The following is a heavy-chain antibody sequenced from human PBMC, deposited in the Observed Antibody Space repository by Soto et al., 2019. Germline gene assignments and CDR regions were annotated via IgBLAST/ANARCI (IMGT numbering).Heavy chain of an antibody. J-gene: IGHJ4*02. D-gene: IGHD3-3*01. V-gene: IGHV3-23*01. CDR2: ISGSGGST. Sequence: EVQLLESGGGLVQPGGSLRLSCAASGFTFSSYAMSWVRQAPGKGLEWVSAISGSGGSTYYADSVKGRFPISRDNSKNTLYLRMNSLGAEDTAVYYCAKDQACDYYFWSGYYRWGQGTLVTVSS. CDR3: AKDQACDYYFWSGYYR. CDR1: GFTFSSYA.